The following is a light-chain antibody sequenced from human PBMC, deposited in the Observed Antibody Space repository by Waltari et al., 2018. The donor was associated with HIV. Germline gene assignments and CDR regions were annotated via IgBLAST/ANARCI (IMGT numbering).Light chain of an antibody. Sequence: QSALTQPASVSGSPGQSITISCAGHTSAIGIFYSVSWYQHHPGRAPQLMISGVYSRPSGVSSRFSGSKSGNTASLTISGLQAEDEANYYCCSYTAIHTLIFGGGTKLTVL. J-gene: IGLJ2*01. V-gene: IGLV2-14*01. CDR2: GVY. CDR3: CSYTAIHTLI. CDR1: TSAIGIFYS.